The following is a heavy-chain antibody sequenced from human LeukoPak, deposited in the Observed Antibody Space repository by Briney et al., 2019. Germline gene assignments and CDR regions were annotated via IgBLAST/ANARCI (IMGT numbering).Heavy chain of an antibody. CDR2: IRYDGSNK. Sequence: GGSLRLSCAASGFTFSSYSMHWVRQAPGKGLEWVAFIRYDGSNKYYADSVKGRFTISRDNSKNTLYLQMNSLRAEDTAVYYCAKITTYYYYYMDVWGKGTTVTVSS. V-gene: IGHV3-30*02. D-gene: IGHD4-11*01. CDR3: AKITTYYYYYMDV. J-gene: IGHJ6*03. CDR1: GFTFSSYS.